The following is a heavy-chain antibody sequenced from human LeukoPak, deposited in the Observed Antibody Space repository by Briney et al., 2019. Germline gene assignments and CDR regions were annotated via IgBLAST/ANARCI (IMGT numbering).Heavy chain of an antibody. CDR3: ARGREIADYFDY. D-gene: IGHD1-26*01. V-gene: IGHV1-8*01. J-gene: IGHJ4*02. Sequence: ASVKVSCKASGYTFTSYDINWVRQATGQGLEWMGWMNPNSGNTGYAQKFQGRVTITRNTSISTAYMELSSLRSEDTAVYYCARGREIADYFDYWGQGTLVTVSS. CDR2: MNPNSGNT. CDR1: GYTFTSYD.